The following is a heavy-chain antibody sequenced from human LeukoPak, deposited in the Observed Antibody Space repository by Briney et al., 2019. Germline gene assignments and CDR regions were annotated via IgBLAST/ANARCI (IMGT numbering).Heavy chain of an antibody. Sequence: GGSLRLSCAASGFTFSRSWMSWVRQAPGKGLEWVSAISGSGDSTYYADSVKGRFTISRDNSKNTLYLQMNSLRAEDTAVYSCAKSRIAAAGCFDYWGQGTLVTVSS. CDR3: AKSRIAAAGCFDY. V-gene: IGHV3-23*01. CDR1: GFTFSRSW. CDR2: ISGSGDST. D-gene: IGHD6-13*01. J-gene: IGHJ4*02.